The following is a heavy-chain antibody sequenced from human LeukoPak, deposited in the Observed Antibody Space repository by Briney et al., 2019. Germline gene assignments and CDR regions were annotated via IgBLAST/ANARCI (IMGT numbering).Heavy chain of an antibody. D-gene: IGHD3-22*01. J-gene: IGHJ4*02. Sequence: GGSLRLSCAASGFTFSSHWMTWVRQAPEKGLEWVANIKQDGSKKNYVDSVKGRFTISRDNAKNSLYLQMNSLRAEDTAVYYCATPLDYYDSSGYHQGGDWGQGTPVTVSS. V-gene: IGHV3-7*03. CDR3: ATPLDYYDSSGYHQGGD. CDR1: GFTFSSHW. CDR2: IKQDGSKK.